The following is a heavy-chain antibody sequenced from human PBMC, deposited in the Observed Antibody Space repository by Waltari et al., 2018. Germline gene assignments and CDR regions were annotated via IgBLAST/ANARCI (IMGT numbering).Heavy chain of an antibody. D-gene: IGHD3-16*02. CDR2: INHSGST. CDR1: GGSFSGYY. Sequence: QVQLQQWGAGLLKSSETLSLTCAVYGGSFSGYYWSWIRQPPGKGLEWIGEINHSGSTNYNPSLKSRVTISVDTSKNQFSLKLSSVTAADTAVYYCARLGSNYVWGSYRYHYFDYWGQGTLVTVSS. V-gene: IGHV4-34*01. J-gene: IGHJ4*02. CDR3: ARLGSNYVWGSYRYHYFDY.